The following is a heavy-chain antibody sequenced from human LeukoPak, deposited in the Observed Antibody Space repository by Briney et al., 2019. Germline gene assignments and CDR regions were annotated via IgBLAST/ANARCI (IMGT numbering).Heavy chain of an antibody. V-gene: IGHV3-21*04. Sequence: GGSLRLSCAASGFTFSSYSMNWVRQAPGKGLEWVSSISSSSSYIYYADSVKGRFTISRDNAKNSLYLQMNSLRAEDTAVYYCAKAEYYDSSGPDYWGQGTLVTVSS. CDR1: GFTFSSYS. CDR2: ISSSSSYI. J-gene: IGHJ4*02. CDR3: AKAEYYDSSGPDY. D-gene: IGHD3-22*01.